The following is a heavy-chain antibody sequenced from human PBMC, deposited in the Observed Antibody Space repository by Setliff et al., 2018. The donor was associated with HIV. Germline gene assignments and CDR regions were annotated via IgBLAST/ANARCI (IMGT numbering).Heavy chain of an antibody. J-gene: IGHJ6*03. CDR1: GYTFTRYG. V-gene: IGHV1-18*01. Sequence: ASVKVSCKASGYTFTRYGISWVRQAPGQGLEWMGWISAYNGNTNYAQKLQGRVTMTTDTSTSTAYMELRSLRSDDTAVYYCARVAGGDIVVVVAATPYYYYMDVWGKGTTVTAP. D-gene: IGHD2-15*01. CDR2: ISAYNGNT. CDR3: ARVAGGDIVVVVAATPYYYYMDV.